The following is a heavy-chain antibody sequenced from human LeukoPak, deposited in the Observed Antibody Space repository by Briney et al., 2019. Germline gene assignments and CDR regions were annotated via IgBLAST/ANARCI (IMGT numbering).Heavy chain of an antibody. V-gene: IGHV3-30-3*01. CDR2: ISYDGSNK. Sequence: GRSLRLSCAASGFTFSSYAMHWVRQAPGKGLEWVAVISYDGSNKYYADSVKGRFTISRDNSKNTLYLQMNSLRAEDTAVYYCASLWYYGSGHDYGMDVWGQGTTVTVSS. CDR1: GFTFSSYA. J-gene: IGHJ6*02. D-gene: IGHD3-10*01. CDR3: ASLWYYGSGHDYGMDV.